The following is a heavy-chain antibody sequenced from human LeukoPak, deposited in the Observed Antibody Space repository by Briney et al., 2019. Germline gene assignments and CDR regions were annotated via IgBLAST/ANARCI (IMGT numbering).Heavy chain of an antibody. CDR3: AKDRTAAAAHYRMDV. D-gene: IGHD6-13*01. J-gene: IGHJ6*04. V-gene: IGHV3-23*01. CDR2: ISGSGGST. CDR1: GFTFSSYA. Sequence: GGSLRLSCAASGFTFSSYAMSWVRQAPGKGLEWVSAISGSGGSTYYADSVKGRFTISRDNSKNTMYLQMNSLRAEDTAVYYCAKDRTAAAAHYRMDVWGKGTTVTVSS.